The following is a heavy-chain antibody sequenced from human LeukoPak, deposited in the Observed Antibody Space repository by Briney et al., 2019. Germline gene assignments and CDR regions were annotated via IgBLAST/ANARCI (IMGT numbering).Heavy chain of an antibody. CDR3: ARDRGGYDEGGY. CDR1: GGTFSSYA. Sequence: ASVKVSCKASGGTFSSYAISWVRQAPGQGLEWIGGIIPIFGTANYAQKFQGRVTITADESTSTAYMELSSLRSEDTAVYYCARDRGGYDEGGYWGQGTLVTVSS. V-gene: IGHV1-69*01. D-gene: IGHD5-12*01. J-gene: IGHJ4*02. CDR2: IIPIFGTA.